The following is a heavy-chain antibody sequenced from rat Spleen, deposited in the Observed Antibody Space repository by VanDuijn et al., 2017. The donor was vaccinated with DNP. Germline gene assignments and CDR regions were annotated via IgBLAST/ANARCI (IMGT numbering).Heavy chain of an antibody. CDR2: INTGSGGT. Sequence: QVQLQQSGVELAKPGSSVKISCKASDYTFTNYYIGWIKQTTGQGLQYIGYINTGSGGTSYNERFKGKATLTVDKSSSTAFMQLSSLTPDDSAVYYCARGSDGVWLAYWGQGTLVTVSS. J-gene: IGHJ3*01. CDR1: DYTFTNYY. V-gene: IGHV1-43*01. D-gene: IGHD4-3*01. CDR3: ARGSDGVWLAY.